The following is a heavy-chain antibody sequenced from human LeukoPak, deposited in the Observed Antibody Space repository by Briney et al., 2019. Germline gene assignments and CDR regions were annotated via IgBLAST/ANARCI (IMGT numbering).Heavy chain of an antibody. V-gene: IGHV4-34*01. J-gene: IGHJ4*02. CDR3: ARAGFGLAPLRGTPFDY. D-gene: IGHD3-10*01. CDR2: INHSGST. CDR1: GGSFSDYY. Sequence: SETLSLTCAVYGGSFSDYYWSWIRQPPGKGLEWMGEINHSGSTNYNPSLKSRVTISVDTSKNQFSLKLSSVTAADTAVYYCARAGFGLAPLRGTPFDYWGQGTLVTVSS.